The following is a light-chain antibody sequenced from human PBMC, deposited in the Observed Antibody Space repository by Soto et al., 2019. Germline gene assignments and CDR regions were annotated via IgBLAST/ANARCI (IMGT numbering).Light chain of an antibody. CDR1: QSISNH. CDR3: QQYNTYFSLT. Sequence: DIQIARSPSSVSASVAHRVIIPCRASQSISNHLNWYQQKPGKAPKLLIYKTSSLESGVPSRFRGSGSGTEFTLTISGLQPEDFASYYCQQYNTYFSLTFGGGTKVDIK. CDR2: KTS. V-gene: IGKV1-5*03. J-gene: IGKJ4*01.